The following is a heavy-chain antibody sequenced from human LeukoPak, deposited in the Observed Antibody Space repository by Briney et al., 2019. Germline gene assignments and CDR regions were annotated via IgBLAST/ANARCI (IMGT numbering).Heavy chain of an antibody. CDR1: GFSFSSDG. D-gene: IGHD2-2*01. CDR2: ILGGAGST. CDR3: AHGTMYQLDY. V-gene: IGHV3-23*01. J-gene: IGHJ4*02. Sequence: GGTLRLSCSASGFSFSSDGMSWVRQAPGKGLEWVSGILGGAGSTYYADSVKGRFTISRDDSKNTLYLQMNSLRAEDTAVYYCAHGTMYQLDYWGQGTLVTVSS.